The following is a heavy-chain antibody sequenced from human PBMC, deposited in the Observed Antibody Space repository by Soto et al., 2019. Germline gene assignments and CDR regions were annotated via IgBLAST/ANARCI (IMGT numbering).Heavy chain of an antibody. CDR2: ISGSGGST. V-gene: IGHV3-23*01. D-gene: IGHD3-10*01. CDR3: AKEKSPYGGSGYGMDV. Sequence: EVQLLESGGGLVQPGGSLRLSCAASGFTFSSYAMSWVRQAPGKGLEWVSAISGSGGSTYYADSVKGRFTISGDNSKNTLYLQRNSLRAEDTAVYYCAKEKSPYGGSGYGMDVWGQGTTVTVSS. J-gene: IGHJ6*02. CDR1: GFTFSSYA.